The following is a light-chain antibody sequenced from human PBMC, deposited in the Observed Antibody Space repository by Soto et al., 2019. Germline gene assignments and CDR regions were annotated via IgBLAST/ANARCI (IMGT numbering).Light chain of an antibody. J-gene: IGKJ5*01. CDR3: QQRSNWPIT. CDR1: QSVSNY. CDR2: DAS. V-gene: IGKV3-11*01. Sequence: EIVLTQSPATLSLSPGERATLSCRTSQSVSNYFAWYQQKPGRAPRLLIYDASNRANGIPARFIGSGSGTVFPLTISSLEPEDFAVYYCQQRSNWPITFGQGTRLEIK.